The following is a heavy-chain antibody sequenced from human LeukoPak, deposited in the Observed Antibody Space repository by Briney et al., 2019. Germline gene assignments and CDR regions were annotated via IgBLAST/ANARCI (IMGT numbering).Heavy chain of an antibody. CDR2: IYYSGST. CDR1: GGSISSYY. D-gene: IGHD2-15*01. Sequence: SETLSLTCTVSGGSISSYYWSWIRQPPGKGLELIGYIYYSGSTNYNPSLKNRVTISVDTSKNQFSLKLSSVTAADTAVYYCARVSSGVYFDYWGQGTLVTVSS. CDR3: ARVSSGVYFDY. V-gene: IGHV4-59*01. J-gene: IGHJ4*02.